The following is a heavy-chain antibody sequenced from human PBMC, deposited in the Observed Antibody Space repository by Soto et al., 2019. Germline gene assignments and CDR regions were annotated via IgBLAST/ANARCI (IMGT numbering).Heavy chain of an antibody. V-gene: IGHV1-69*01. CDR1: GGTLSNYA. CDR2: IIPIFNTA. Sequence: QVQLVQSGAEVKKPGSSVKVSCKASGGTLSNYAFTWVRQAPGQGLEWMGGIIPIFNTANYAQKFQGRVTNTADESTSTAYMEVNSLRSEDTAVYYCAGVRPTYYVGNYNAGMGVWGQGTTVTVSS. J-gene: IGHJ6*02. D-gene: IGHD1-26*01. CDR3: AGVRPTYYVGNYNAGMGV.